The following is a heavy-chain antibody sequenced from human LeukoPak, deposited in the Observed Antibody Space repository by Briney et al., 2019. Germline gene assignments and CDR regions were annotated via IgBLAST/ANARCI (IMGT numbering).Heavy chain of an antibody. Sequence: GGSLRLSCAASGFTFSSYWMHWVRQAPGKGLVWVSRINSDGSSTTYADSVKGRFTISRDNAKNTLYLQMNSLRAEDTAVYYCARVPSTQWLVYYFDYWGLGTLVTVSS. V-gene: IGHV3-74*01. J-gene: IGHJ4*02. CDR2: INSDGSST. CDR3: ARVPSTQWLVYYFDY. CDR1: GFTFSSYW. D-gene: IGHD6-19*01.